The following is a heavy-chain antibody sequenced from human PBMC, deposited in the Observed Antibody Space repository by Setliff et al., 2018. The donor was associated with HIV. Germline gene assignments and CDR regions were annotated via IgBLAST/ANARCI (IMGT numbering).Heavy chain of an antibody. V-gene: IGHV4-4*08. CDR3: ARETSSSWFDY. Sequence: TSETLSLTCTVSGGSISNYYWSWIRQPPGKGLEWIGYISSSGRTSYNPSLKSRVTMSLDTSKNQYSLKVNSVTAADTAVYYRARETSSSWFDYWGQGSLVTVS. CDR2: ISSSGRT. J-gene: IGHJ4*02. CDR1: GGSISNYY. D-gene: IGHD6-13*01.